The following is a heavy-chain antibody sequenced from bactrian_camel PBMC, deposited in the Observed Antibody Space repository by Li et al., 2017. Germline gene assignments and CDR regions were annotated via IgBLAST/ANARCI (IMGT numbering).Heavy chain of an antibody. Sequence: VQLVESGGGLVQPGGSLRLSCAASGFTFSSYAMSWVRQAPGKGLEWVSGFSSGGDSTNYADSVKGRFTISQDNAKNTLYLQMDSLKPEDTAMYYCAAEPAIFGFCGGDYYPSNGFWGQGTQVTVS. D-gene: IGHD2*01. V-gene: IGHV3S42*01. CDR3: AAEPAIFGFCGGDYYPSNGF. J-gene: IGHJ6*01. CDR1: GFTFSSYA. CDR2: FSSGGDST.